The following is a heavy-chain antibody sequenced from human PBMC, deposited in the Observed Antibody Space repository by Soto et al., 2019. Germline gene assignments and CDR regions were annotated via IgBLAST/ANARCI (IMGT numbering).Heavy chain of an antibody. CDR3: ARDSSYDSSFYYYYGMDV. J-gene: IGHJ6*02. V-gene: IGHV3-33*01. CDR2: IWYDGGNK. CDR1: GFTFSSYG. D-gene: IGHD3-22*01. Sequence: SLRLSCAASGFTFSSYGMHWVRQAPGKGLEWVAVIWYDGGNKYYADSVKGRFTISRDNSKNTLYLQMNSLRAEDTAVYYCARDSSYDSSFYYYYGMDVWGQGTTVTVSS.